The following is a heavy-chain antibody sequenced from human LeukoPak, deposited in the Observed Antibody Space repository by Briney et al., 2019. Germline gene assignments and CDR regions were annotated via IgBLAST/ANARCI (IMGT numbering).Heavy chain of an antibody. CDR3: ARDCWNYVDYYFYMDV. D-gene: IGHD1-7*01. CDR1: GDSISSGGDY. V-gene: IGHV4-61*02. Sequence: PSETLSLTCTVSGDSISSGGDYWSWIRQPAGQGLEWIGRIYTSGSTNYNPSLKSRVTISVDTSKNQFSLKLISVTAADTAVYYCARDCWNYVDYYFYMDVWGKGTTVTVS. J-gene: IGHJ6*03. CDR2: IYTSGST.